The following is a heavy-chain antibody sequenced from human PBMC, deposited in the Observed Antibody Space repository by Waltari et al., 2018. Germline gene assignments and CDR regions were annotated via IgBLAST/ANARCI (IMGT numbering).Heavy chain of an antibody. CDR1: GFTFSSYG. CDR3: AKESGFNPRELPYYYYYMDV. CDR2: IWYDGSNK. J-gene: IGHJ6*03. V-gene: IGHV3-33*06. D-gene: IGHD1-26*01. Sequence: QVQLVESGGGVVQPGRSLRLSCAASGFTFSSYGMHWVRQAPGKGLEWVAVIWYDGSNKYYADSVKGRFTISRDNSKNTLYLQMNSLRAEDTAVYYCAKESGFNPRELPYYYYYMDVWGKGTTVTVSS.